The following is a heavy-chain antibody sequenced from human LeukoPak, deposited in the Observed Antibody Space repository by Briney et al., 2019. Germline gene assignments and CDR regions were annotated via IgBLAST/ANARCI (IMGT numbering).Heavy chain of an antibody. V-gene: IGHV4-30-4*08. CDR2: IYYSGST. Sequence: PSETLSLTCTVSGGSISNGDYYWSWIRQPPGKGLEWIGYIYYSGSTYYNPSLKSRVTISVDTSKNQFSLKLSSVTAADTAVYYCARDQKYYYDSSGNFWGQGTMVTVSS. J-gene: IGHJ3*01. D-gene: IGHD3-22*01. CDR3: ARDQKYYYDSSGNF. CDR1: GGSISNGDYY.